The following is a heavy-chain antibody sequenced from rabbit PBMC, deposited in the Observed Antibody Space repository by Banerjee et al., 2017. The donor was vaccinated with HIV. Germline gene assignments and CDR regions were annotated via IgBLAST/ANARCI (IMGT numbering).Heavy chain of an antibody. V-gene: IGHV1S40*01. Sequence: QSLEESGGGLVQPEGSLTLTCKASGFDFSSGYDMCWVRQAPGKGLEWIGCIYTSSDNTYYANWAKGRFTISKTSSTTVTLQMTSLTAADTATYFCTRNGMDLWGQGTLVTVS. CDR2: IYTSSDNT. CDR1: GFDFSSGYD. CDR3: TRNGMDL. J-gene: IGHJ6*01.